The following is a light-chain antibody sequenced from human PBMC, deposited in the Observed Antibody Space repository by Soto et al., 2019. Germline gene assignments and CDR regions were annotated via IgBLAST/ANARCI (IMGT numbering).Light chain of an antibody. CDR1: QSISSW. J-gene: IGKJ1*01. CDR2: AAS. Sequence: DIQMTQSPSTLSASVGDRVTITCRASQSISSWLAWYQQKPGKAPNLLIYAASSLQSGVPSRFSGSGSGTEFTLTISSLQPDDFATYYCQQYNSYRTSGQGTKVDIK. V-gene: IGKV1-5*01. CDR3: QQYNSYRT.